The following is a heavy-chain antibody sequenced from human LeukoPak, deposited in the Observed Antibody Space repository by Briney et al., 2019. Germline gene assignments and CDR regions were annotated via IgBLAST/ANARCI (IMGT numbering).Heavy chain of an antibody. CDR2: ISGSGGST. CDR1: GFTFSSYA. V-gene: IGHV3-23*01. J-gene: IGHJ4*02. D-gene: IGHD3-22*01. CDR3: AKGSHYYDSSGYYYRDVYYFDY. Sequence: GGSLRLSCAASGFTFSSYAMSWVRQAPGKGLEWVSAISGSGGSTYYADSVKGRFTISRDNSKNTLYLQMNSLRAEDTAVYYCAKGSHYYDSSGYYYRDVYYFDYWGQGTLVTVSS.